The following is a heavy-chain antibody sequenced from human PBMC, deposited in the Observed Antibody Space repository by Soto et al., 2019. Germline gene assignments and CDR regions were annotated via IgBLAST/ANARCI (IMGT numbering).Heavy chain of an antibody. V-gene: IGHV4-39*01. J-gene: IGHJ5*02. Sequence: PSETLSLTCTVSGGSISSSSYYWGWIRQPPGKRLEWIGSIYYSGSTYYNPSLKSRVTISVDTSKNQFSLKLSSVTAADTAVYYCARHNGRFGEFPSWGQGTLVTVSS. D-gene: IGHD3-10*01. CDR1: GGSISSSSYY. CDR2: IYYSGST. CDR3: ARHNGRFGEFPS.